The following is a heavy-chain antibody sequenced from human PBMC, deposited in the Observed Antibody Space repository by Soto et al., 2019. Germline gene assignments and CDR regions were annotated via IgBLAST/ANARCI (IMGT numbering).Heavy chain of an antibody. CDR2: ISGGGGNT. Sequence: EVQLLESGGGLVQPGGSLRLSCAASGFTFSNYAMSWVRQTPGKGLEWVSTISGGGGNTYYPDSVKGRFTISRDNSKDTVYLQMNCLRAEDTAIYYCAKERLGRGADYWGQGALVTVTS. CDR3: AKERLGRGADY. V-gene: IGHV3-23*01. J-gene: IGHJ4*02. CDR1: GFTFSNYA.